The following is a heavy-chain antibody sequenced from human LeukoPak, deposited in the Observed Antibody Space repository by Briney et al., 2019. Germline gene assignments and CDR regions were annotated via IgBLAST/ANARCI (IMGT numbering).Heavy chain of an antibody. CDR1: GGSISSYY. V-gene: IGHV4-59*12. CDR3: ARGAYGGNPIFDAFDI. CDR2: IYYSGST. J-gene: IGHJ3*02. Sequence: SETLSLTCTVSGGSISSYYWSWIRQPPGKGLEWIGYIYYSGSTYYNPSLKSRVTISVDRSKNQFSLKLSSVTAADTAVYYCARGAYGGNPIFDAFDIWGQGTMVTVSS. D-gene: IGHD4-23*01.